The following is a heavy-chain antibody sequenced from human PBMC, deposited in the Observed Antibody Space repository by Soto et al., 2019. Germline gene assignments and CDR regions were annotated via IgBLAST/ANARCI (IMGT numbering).Heavy chain of an antibody. J-gene: IGHJ4*02. CDR1: GFTFSSYA. V-gene: IGHV3-23*01. D-gene: IGHD1-1*01. CDR2: ISGSGGST. Sequence: GGSLRLSCAASGFTFSSYAMSWVRQAPGKGLEWVSAISGSGGSTYYADSVKGRFTISRDNSKNTLYLQMNSLRAEDTAVYYCAKVPGTTVFGRYYFDYWGQGTLVTVSS. CDR3: AKVPGTTVFGRYYFDY.